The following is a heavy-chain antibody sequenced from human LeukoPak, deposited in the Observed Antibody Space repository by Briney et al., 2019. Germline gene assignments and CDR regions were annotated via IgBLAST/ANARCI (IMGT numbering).Heavy chain of an antibody. V-gene: IGHV1-8*01. D-gene: IGHD6-13*01. Sequence: GASVKVSCKASGYTFTSYDINWVRQATGQGLEWMGWMNPNSGNTGYAQKFQGRVTMTRNTSISTAYMELSSLRSEDTAVYYCARVPAIAAAGRGSYWGQGTLVTVSS. J-gene: IGHJ4*02. CDR3: ARVPAIAAAGRGSY. CDR2: MNPNSGNT. CDR1: GYTFTSYD.